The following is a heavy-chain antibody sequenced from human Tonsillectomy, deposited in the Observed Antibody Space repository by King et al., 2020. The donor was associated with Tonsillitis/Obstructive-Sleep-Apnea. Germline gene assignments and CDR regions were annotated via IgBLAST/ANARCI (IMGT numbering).Heavy chain of an antibody. Sequence: LPLQESGPGLVKPSETLSLTCTVSGGSISGSTYYWGWIRQPPGKGLEWIGSIYYSGTTYYNPSLKSRVTISVDTSKNQFSLKLSSVTAADTAVYFCARTSYDFWSGYYDWFDPWGQGTLDTVSS. CDR1: GGSISGSTYY. CDR2: IYYSGTT. CDR3: ARTSYDFWSGYYDWFDP. J-gene: IGHJ5*02. D-gene: IGHD3-3*01. V-gene: IGHV4-39*01.